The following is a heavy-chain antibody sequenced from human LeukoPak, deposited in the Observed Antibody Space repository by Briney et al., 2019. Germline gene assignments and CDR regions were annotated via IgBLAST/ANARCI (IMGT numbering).Heavy chain of an antibody. J-gene: IGHJ4*02. CDR1: GGSISSYY. V-gene: IGHV4-59*01. D-gene: IGHD6-19*01. CDR3: ARSPDSSGRDY. Sequence: SKTLSLTCTVSGGSISSYYWSWIRQPPGKRLEWIGYIYYSGSTNYNPSLKSRVTISVDTSKNQFSLKLSSVTAADTAVYYCARSPDSSGRDYWGQGTLVTVSS. CDR2: IYYSGST.